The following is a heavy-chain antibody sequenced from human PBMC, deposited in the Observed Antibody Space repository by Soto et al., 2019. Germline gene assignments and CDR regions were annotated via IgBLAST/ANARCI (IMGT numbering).Heavy chain of an antibody. CDR1: GYYFTSYA. CDR3: AREYYYDSTPPFDI. Sequence: GASVKVSCKASGYYFTSYAIHWVRQAPGQRLEWMGWINAGNGNTKYSQKIQGRVTITRDTSASTAYMELSSLRSEDTAVYYCAREYYYDSTPPFDIWGQGTMVTVSS. V-gene: IGHV1-3*01. J-gene: IGHJ3*02. CDR2: INAGNGNT. D-gene: IGHD3-22*01.